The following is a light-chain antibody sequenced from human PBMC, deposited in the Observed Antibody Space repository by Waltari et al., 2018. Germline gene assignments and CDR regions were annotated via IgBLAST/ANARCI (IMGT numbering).Light chain of an antibody. J-gene: IGKJ1*01. V-gene: IGKV4-1*01. CDR2: WAS. CDR3: QQCYDTVRT. Sequence: DIVMTQSPSSLAVSLGERATINCRASQSVLYISNNKNYLAWYQQKAGQAPKLLIYWASTRESGVPDRFSGSGSGTDFTLTISSLQAEDVAVYYCQQCYDTVRTFGQGTKVEIK. CDR1: QSVLYISNNKNY.